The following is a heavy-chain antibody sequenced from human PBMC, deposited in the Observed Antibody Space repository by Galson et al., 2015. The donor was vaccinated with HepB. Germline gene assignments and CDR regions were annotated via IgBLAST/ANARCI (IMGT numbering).Heavy chain of an antibody. CDR1: GFTFSSYA. D-gene: IGHD6-19*01. J-gene: IGHJ6*02. CDR3: ARETYRGIAVAGIRNYYYGMDV. Sequence: SLRLSCAASGFTFSSYAMHWVRQAPGKGLEWVAVISYDGSNKYYADSVKGRFTISRDNSKNTLYLQMNSLRAEDTAVYYCARETYRGIAVAGIRNYYYGMDVWGQGTTVTVSS. V-gene: IGHV3-30-3*01. CDR2: ISYDGSNK.